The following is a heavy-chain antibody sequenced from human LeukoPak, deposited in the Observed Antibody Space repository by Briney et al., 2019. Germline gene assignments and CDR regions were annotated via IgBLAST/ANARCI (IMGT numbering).Heavy chain of an antibody. CDR1: GYTFTGYY. Sequence: ASVKVSCKASGYTFTGYYMHWVRQAPGQGLEWMGWINPNSGGTNYAQKFQGRVTMTRDTSISTAYMELSRLRSDDTAVYYCARDLYYYASGSYPQFDYWGQGTLVTVSS. D-gene: IGHD3-10*01. V-gene: IGHV1-2*02. CDR2: INPNSGGT. CDR3: ARDLYYYASGSYPQFDY. J-gene: IGHJ4*02.